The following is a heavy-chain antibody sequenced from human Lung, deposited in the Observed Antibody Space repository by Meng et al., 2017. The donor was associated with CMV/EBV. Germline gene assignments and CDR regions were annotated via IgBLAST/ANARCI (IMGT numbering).Heavy chain of an antibody. Sequence: QVTLRQSGPGVKKPGASVRVSCKASGYTFGSYGICWVRQAPGQGLEWMGWFVNYVDTYPAPKFQGRVTMTTDTHTNTAFMELRSLTSDDTAVYYCASGTPGRSYCDHWGQGTLVTVSS. CDR1: GYTFGSYG. CDR3: ASGTPGRSYCDH. D-gene: IGHD2-15*01. CDR2: FVNYVDT. V-gene: IGHV1-18*01. J-gene: IGHJ4*02.